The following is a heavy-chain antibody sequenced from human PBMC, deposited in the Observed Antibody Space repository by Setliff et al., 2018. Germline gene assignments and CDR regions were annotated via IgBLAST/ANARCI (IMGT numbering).Heavy chain of an antibody. J-gene: IGHJ5*01. D-gene: IGHD3-22*01. CDR2: IKSSREGATS. Sequence: SGGSLRLSCSVSGITFINAWMTWVRQAPGKGPEWVGRIKSSREGATSDYGAPAKGRFTISRDDSKQMIFLQMHNLKTEDTGFYYCATGPRDSRNYLNWLGSWGQGTLVTVSS. CDR1: GITFINAW. V-gene: IGHV3-15*01. CDR3: ATGPRDSRNYLNWLGS.